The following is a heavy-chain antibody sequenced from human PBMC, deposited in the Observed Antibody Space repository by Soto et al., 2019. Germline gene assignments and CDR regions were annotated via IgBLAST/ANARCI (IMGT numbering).Heavy chain of an antibody. J-gene: IGHJ4*02. CDR1: GFTFSSYA. CDR2: ISGSGGST. Sequence: GGSLRLSCAASGFTFSSYAMSWVRQAPGKGLEWVSAISGSGGSTYYADSVKGRFTISRDNSKNTLYLQMNSLRAEDTAVYYCAKDLVRGIGMWYFDYWGQGTLVTVSS. V-gene: IGHV3-23*01. CDR3: AKDLVRGIGMWYFDY. D-gene: IGHD3-10*02.